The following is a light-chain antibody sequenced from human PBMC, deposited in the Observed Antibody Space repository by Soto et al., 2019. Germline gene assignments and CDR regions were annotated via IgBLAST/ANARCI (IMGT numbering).Light chain of an antibody. CDR2: GAS. J-gene: IGKJ2*01. CDR3: QQYGVSPPQVT. Sequence: EIVLTQSPGTLSLSPGERATLSCRASQSVSSSYLAWYQQKPGQAPRLLIYGASSRATGIPDRFSGSGSGTHFTRTISGLEPEDFAWYCCQQYGVSPPQVTCGEGTKMEIK. V-gene: IGKV3-20*01. CDR1: QSVSSSY.